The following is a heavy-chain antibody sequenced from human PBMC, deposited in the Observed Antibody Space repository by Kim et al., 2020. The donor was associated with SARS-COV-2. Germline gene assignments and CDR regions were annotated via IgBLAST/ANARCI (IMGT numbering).Heavy chain of an antibody. D-gene: IGHD2-21*01. CDR1: GGSFSGYY. CDR2: INHSGST. Sequence: SETLSLTCAVYGGSFSGYYWSWIRQPPGKGLEWIGEINHSGSTNYNPSLKSRVTISVDTSKNQFSLKLSSVTAADTALYYCARVRGVTVFLGYYYYGMDVWGQGTTVTVSS. J-gene: IGHJ6*02. CDR3: ARVRGVTVFLGYYYYGMDV. V-gene: IGHV4-34*01.